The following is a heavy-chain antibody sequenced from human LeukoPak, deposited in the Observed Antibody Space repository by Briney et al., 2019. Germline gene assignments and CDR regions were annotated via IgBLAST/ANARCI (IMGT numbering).Heavy chain of an antibody. CDR3: ARDRWRGGYSYGYSC. CDR1: GYTFTGYY. V-gene: IGHV1-2*02. J-gene: IGHJ4*02. Sequence: ASVTVSFKASGYTFTGYYMHWVRQAPGQGGEGMGWINPNSGGTNYSQQFQGRVTMTRDTSISTAYMELSRLRSDDTAVYYCARDRWRGGYSYGYSCWGQGTLVTVSS. D-gene: IGHD5-18*01. CDR2: INPNSGGT.